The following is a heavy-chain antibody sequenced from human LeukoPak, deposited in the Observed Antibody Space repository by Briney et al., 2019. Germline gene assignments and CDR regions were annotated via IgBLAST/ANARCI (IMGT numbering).Heavy chain of an antibody. CDR2: INTGGDSI. V-gene: IGHV3-11*04. D-gene: IGHD2-21*02. J-gene: IGHJ4*02. CDR1: GFTFRDFN. Sequence: GGSLRLSCAASGFTFRDFNMSWIRQAPGKALDYISYINTGGDSIYYTDSVKDRFTISRDNAKNSLYLQMNNVRVEDTAVYYCARTSTDCLDCWGQGTLVTVSS. CDR3: ARTSTDCLDC.